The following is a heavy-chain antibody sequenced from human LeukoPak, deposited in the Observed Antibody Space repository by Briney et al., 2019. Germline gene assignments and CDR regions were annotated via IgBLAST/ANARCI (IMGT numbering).Heavy chain of an antibody. Sequence: GSVKVSCKASRDTFTSFDIHWGRQAPGPGREWLGWMNPHSGKTGYAQKFQGRVTMTRNTSISTAYMDLSSLRSEDTAVYFCARGILRFYGYNYWGQGTLVTVSS. V-gene: IGHV1-8*01. CDR1: RDTFTSFD. CDR3: ARGILRFYGYNY. CDR2: MNPHSGKT. J-gene: IGHJ4*02. D-gene: IGHD5-18*01.